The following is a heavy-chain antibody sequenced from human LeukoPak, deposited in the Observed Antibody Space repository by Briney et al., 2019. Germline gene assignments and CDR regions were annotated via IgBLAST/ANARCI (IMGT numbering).Heavy chain of an antibody. CDR2: ISSSETTT. Sequence: PGGSLRLSCAASGFSFSDSYMTWIRQAPGKGLECVAYISSSETTTWYADSVKGRFTISRDNAKKSLYLQMNNLSAEDTAVYYCVRVLAASFRMDVWGQGAKVTISS. V-gene: IGHV3-11*01. CDR3: VRVLAASFRMDV. D-gene: IGHD5-18*01. J-gene: IGHJ6*02. CDR1: GFSFSDSY.